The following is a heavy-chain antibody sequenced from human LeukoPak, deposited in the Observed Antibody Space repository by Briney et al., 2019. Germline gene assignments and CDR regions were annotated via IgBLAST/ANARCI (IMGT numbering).Heavy chain of an antibody. Sequence: GGSLRLSCAASGFTFSSFSMNWVRQAPGKGLEWVSYIRTSGTNTDYTGSVKGRFTISRDNAKNSLYLQMNSLRAEDTAVYYCARRDSVRGYSYVPAAFDIWGQGTMVTVSS. J-gene: IGHJ3*02. V-gene: IGHV3-48*04. CDR1: GFTFSSFS. CDR3: ARRDSVRGYSYVPAAFDI. CDR2: IRTSGTNT. D-gene: IGHD5-18*01.